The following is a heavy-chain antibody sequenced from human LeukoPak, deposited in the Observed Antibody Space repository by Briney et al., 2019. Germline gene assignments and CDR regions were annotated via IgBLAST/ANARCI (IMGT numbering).Heavy chain of an antibody. CDR2: IRSKAYGGTT. CDR3: TRDLGDYFDY. D-gene: IGHD4-17*01. Sequence: PGRSLRLSCTASGFTFGDSAMSWFRQAPGKGLEWVGFIRSKAYGGTTEYAASVKGRFTISRDDSKSIAYLQMNSLKTEDTAVYYCTRDLGDYFDYWGQGTLVTVSS. CDR1: GFTFGDSA. J-gene: IGHJ4*02. V-gene: IGHV3-49*03.